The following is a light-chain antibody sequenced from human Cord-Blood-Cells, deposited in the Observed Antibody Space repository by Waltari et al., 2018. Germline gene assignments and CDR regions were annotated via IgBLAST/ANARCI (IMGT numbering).Light chain of an antibody. V-gene: IGKV1-33*01. CDR2: DAS. J-gene: IGKJ5*01. CDR3: QQYDNLPIT. CDR1: QDISNY. Sequence: DIQMTQSPSSLSAYVGDRVTITCQASQDISNYLNWYQQKPGKAPKILIYDASSLETGVPSRFSGSGSGTDFTFTISSLQPEDIATYYCQQYDNLPITFGQGTRLEIK.